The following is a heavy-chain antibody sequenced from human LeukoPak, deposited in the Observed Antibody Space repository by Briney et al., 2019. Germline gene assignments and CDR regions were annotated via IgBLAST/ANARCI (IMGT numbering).Heavy chain of an antibody. V-gene: IGHV3-21*01. Sequence: GSLRLSCAASGFTFSSYSMNWVRQAPGKGLEWVSSISSSSSYIYYADSVKGRFTISRDNAKNSLYLQMNSLRAEDTAVYYCARGILKWECPDYWGQGTLVTISS. CDR1: GFTFSSYS. CDR2: ISSSSSYI. J-gene: IGHJ4*02. CDR3: ARGILKWECPDY. D-gene: IGHD1-26*01.